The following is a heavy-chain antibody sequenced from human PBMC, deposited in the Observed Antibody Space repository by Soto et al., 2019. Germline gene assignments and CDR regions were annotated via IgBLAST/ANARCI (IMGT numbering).Heavy chain of an antibody. V-gene: IGHV4-31*03. CDR1: GGSISSGGYY. D-gene: IGHD6-19*01. CDR3: ARGAAVAGTRRFDP. CDR2: IYYSGST. Sequence: SETLSLTCTVSGGSISSGGYYWSWIRQHPGKGLEWIGYIYYSGSTYYNPSLKSRVTISVDTSKNQFSLKLSSVTAADTAVYYCARGAAVAGTRRFDPWGQGTLVTVSS. J-gene: IGHJ5*02.